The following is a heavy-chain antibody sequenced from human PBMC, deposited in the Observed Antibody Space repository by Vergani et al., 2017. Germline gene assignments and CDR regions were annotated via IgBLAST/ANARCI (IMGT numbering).Heavy chain of an antibody. V-gene: IGHV1-24*01. CDR3: ATDRRGYTYDGFTY. Sequence: QVPLVQSGAEVKKPWASVEVSCQVSGFILPELSMHWVRQAPGKGLEWVGSFDTEDAETIYAQKFQGRVTMTEDTSTDTAYMELSSLRSKDTAVYYCATDRRGYTYDGFTYGSQGTLATVS. D-gene: IGHD5-18*01. CDR1: GFILPELS. J-gene: IGHJ4*02. CDR2: FDTEDAET.